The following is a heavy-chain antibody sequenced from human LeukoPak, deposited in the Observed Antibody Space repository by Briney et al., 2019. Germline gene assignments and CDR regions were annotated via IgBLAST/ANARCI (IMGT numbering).Heavy chain of an antibody. V-gene: IGHV3-49*04. CDR3: GRHLLRSVGSTGLDF. Sequence: SLRLSCIASGFTLADHAMSWVRQAPGKGLEWVGFIRTKAYGETTEYAASVKGRFTILRDDSTNIAYLQMNGLKAEDAAVYYCGRHLLRSVGSTGLDFWGQGTLVTVAS. D-gene: IGHD1-26*01. J-gene: IGHJ4*02. CDR1: GFTLADHA. CDR2: IRTKAYGETT.